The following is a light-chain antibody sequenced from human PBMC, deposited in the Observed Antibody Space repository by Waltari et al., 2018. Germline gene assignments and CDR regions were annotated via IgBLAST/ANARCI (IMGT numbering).Light chain of an antibody. Sequence: DFVMTQSPDSLAVSLGERATINCKSSQTILYSPTNWNYLAWYQQRPGQPPKLLIYWASVRASGVPDRFSGSGSGTDFTLTISSLQPEDVAVYYCQQYITTLTFGRGTKVEIK. CDR3: QQYITTLT. J-gene: IGKJ4*01. CDR1: QTILYSPTNWNY. CDR2: WAS. V-gene: IGKV4-1*01.